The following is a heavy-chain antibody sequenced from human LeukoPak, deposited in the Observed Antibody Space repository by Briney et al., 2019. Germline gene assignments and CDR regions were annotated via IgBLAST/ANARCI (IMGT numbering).Heavy chain of an antibody. D-gene: IGHD3-22*01. Sequence: GGSLRLSCAASGFTFSSYWMHWVRQAPGKGLVWVSRINSDGSSTSYADSVKGRFTISRDNAKNTLYLQMNSLRAEDTAVYYCARGYYDSSGYSPDYWGQGTLVTVSS. J-gene: IGHJ4*02. CDR2: INSDGSST. CDR1: GFTFSSYW. CDR3: ARGYYDSSGYSPDY. V-gene: IGHV3-74*01.